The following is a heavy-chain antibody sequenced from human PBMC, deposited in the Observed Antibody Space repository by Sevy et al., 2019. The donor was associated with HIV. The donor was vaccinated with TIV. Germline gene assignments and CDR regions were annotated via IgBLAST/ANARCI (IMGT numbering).Heavy chain of an antibody. Sequence: ASVNVSCKASGYFFTGYYLHWVRQTPGQGLEWMGRINPNSGGTNYAQNFQGRVTMTRDTSISTAYMELSRLRSDDTAVYYCARGGGYSSGWCTFDYWGQGTLVTVSS. V-gene: IGHV1-2*06. CDR2: INPNSGGT. CDR3: ARGGGYSSGWCTFDY. D-gene: IGHD6-19*01. J-gene: IGHJ4*02. CDR1: GYFFTGYY.